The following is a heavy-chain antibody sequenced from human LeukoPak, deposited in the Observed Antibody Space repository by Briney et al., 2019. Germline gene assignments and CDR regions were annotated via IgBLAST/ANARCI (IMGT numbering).Heavy chain of an antibody. CDR1: GLTFSSYW. D-gene: IGHD6-6*01. J-gene: IGHJ4*02. CDR2: INKDGWIT. Sequence: GGSLTLSCAPSGLTFSSYWMHWVRQAPGKGLVWGACINKDGWITTYANCVKGRFTIYRDNAKNTLYLQMNSLRAEDTAVYYCARDVPGQLGGVDYWGQGTLVTVSS. CDR3: ARDVPGQLGGVDY. V-gene: IGHV3-74*01.